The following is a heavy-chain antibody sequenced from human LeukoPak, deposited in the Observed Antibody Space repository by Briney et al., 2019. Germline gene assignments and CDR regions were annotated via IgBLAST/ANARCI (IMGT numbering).Heavy chain of an antibody. CDR3: ARGGEGDILTSDDAFDI. CDR2: ISSSGSTI. Sequence: GGSLRLSCAASGFTFSSYEMNWVRQAPGKGLEWVSYISSSGSTIYYADSVKGRFTISRDNAKNSLYLQMSSLRAEDTAVYYCARGGEGDILTSDDAFDIWGQGTMVTVSS. V-gene: IGHV3-48*03. J-gene: IGHJ3*02. CDR1: GFTFSSYE. D-gene: IGHD3-9*01.